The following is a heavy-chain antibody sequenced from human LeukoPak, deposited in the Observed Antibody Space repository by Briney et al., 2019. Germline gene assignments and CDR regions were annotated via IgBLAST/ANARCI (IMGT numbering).Heavy chain of an antibody. V-gene: IGHV3-30-3*01. CDR3: ARGPVYYGSGSYYNWFDP. CDR2: ISYDGSNK. Sequence: GRSLRRSCAASGFTFSSYAMHWVRQAPGKGLEWVAVISYDGSNKYYADSVKGRFTISRDNSKNTLYLQMNSLRADDTAVYYCARGPVYYGSGSYYNWFDPWGQGTLVTVSS. CDR1: GFTFSSYA. D-gene: IGHD3-10*01. J-gene: IGHJ5*02.